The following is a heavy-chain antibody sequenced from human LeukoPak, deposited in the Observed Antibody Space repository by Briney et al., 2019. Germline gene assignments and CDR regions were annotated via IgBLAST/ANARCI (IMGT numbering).Heavy chain of an antibody. CDR1: GFTFSSYA. Sequence: GRSLRLSCAASGFTFSSYAMHWVRQAPGKGLEWVAVISYDGSNKYYADSVKGRFTISRDNSKNTLYLQMNSLRAEDTAVYYCAGEGGDSSSWYYYFDYWGQGTLVTVSS. V-gene: IGHV3-30-3*01. CDR3: AGEGGDSSSWYYYFDY. D-gene: IGHD6-13*01. J-gene: IGHJ4*02. CDR2: ISYDGSNK.